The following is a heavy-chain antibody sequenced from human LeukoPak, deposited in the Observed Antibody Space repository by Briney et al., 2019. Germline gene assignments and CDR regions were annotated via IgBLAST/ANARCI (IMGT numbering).Heavy chain of an antibody. V-gene: IGHV3-48*02. D-gene: IGHD3-10*01. J-gene: IGHJ4*02. CDR2: ISSTSTT. CDR3: AAAGDY. CDR1: GFTFGSYT. Sequence: GGSLRLSCAVSGFTFGSYTMNWVRQAPGKGLEWDSHISSTSTTYYADSVKGRFTTSRDNAKNLLYLQMNSLRDEDTAVYYCAAAGDYWGQGTLVTVSS.